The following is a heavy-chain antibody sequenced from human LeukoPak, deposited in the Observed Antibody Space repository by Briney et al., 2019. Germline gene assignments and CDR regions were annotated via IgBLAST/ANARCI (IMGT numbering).Heavy chain of an antibody. D-gene: IGHD2-2*01. CDR3: GRHKFGSSSVSGMDV. V-gene: IGHV5-51*01. CDR1: GYSFTNYW. J-gene: IGHJ6*02. Sequence: GESPKISCKGSGYSFTNYWIGWVRQMPGKGLEWMGIIYPGDSDTRYSPSFQGQVTISADKSISTAYLQWSSLKASDTAMYYCGRHKFGSSSVSGMDVWGQGTTVTVS. CDR2: IYPGDSDT.